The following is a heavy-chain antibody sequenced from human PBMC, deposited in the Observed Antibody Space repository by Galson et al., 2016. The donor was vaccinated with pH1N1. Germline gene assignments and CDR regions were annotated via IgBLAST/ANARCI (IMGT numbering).Heavy chain of an antibody. D-gene: IGHD3-10*01. CDR2: INQDGSVK. Sequence: SLRLSCAASGFSLSSFWMTWVRQAPGKGLEWVANINQDGSVKYYVDSVKGRFTISRDHAKNSLYLQMNSLSAEATALYYCAKDRDYYGSGPTDYWGQGTLVTVSS. J-gene: IGHJ4*02. CDR3: AKDRDYYGSGPTDY. V-gene: IGHV3-7*03. CDR1: GFSLSSFW.